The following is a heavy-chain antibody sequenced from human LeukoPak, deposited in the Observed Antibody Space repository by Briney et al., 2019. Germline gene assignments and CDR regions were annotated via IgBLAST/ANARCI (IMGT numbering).Heavy chain of an antibody. J-gene: IGHJ4*02. CDR1: GFIFSSYA. CDR2: ISGRGANT. D-gene: IGHD3-10*01. CDR3: SRSLRFADFTPPDY. Sequence: GGSLRLSCAASGFIFSSYAMSWVRQAPGKGLEWVSAISGRGANTYHADSVKGRFTISRDNSKNTLYLQMNSLRAEDTAVYYCSRSLRFADFTPPDYWGQGTLVTVSS. V-gene: IGHV3-23*01.